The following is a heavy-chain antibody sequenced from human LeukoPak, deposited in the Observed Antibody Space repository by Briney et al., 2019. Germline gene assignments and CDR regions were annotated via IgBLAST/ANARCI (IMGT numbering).Heavy chain of an antibody. Sequence: SETLSLTCTVSGGSISSYYRSWIRQPPGKGLEWIGYIYYSGSTNYNPSLKSRVTISVDTSKNQFSLKLSSVTAADTAVYYCARGRPPYYDFWSAKTPPFDYWGQGTLVTVSS. V-gene: IGHV4-59*01. CDR2: IYYSGST. J-gene: IGHJ4*02. D-gene: IGHD3-3*01. CDR3: ARGRPPYYDFWSAKTPPFDY. CDR1: GGSISSYY.